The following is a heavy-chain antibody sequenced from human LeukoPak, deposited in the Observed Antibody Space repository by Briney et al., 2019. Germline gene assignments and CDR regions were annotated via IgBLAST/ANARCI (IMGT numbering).Heavy chain of an antibody. CDR1: GYTFTSYY. CDR2: ISPSRGCT. J-gene: IGHJ5*02. CDR3: ARESGHRFDP. Sequence: GASVKVSCKASGYTFTSYYIHWVRQAPGQGLEWMGIISPSRGCTNYAQKFQGRVTLTRDTSTSTVYMDLTSLKSEDTAVYYCARESGHRFDPWGQGTLVTVSS. D-gene: IGHD3-10*01. V-gene: IGHV1-46*01.